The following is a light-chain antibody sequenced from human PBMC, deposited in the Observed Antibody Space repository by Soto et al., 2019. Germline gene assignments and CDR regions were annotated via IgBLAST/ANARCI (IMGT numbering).Light chain of an antibody. V-gene: IGLV1-40*01. J-gene: IGLJ3*02. CDR3: QSYDSSLSGWV. Sequence: QSVLTQPPSVSGAPGQRVTISCTGSSSNIGAGYVVHWYQQLPGTAPKLLIYGNSNRPSGVPDRFSGSKSGTSASLAITGLQAGDEADYYCQSYDSSLSGWVFGGGTKLTVL. CDR1: SSNIGAGYV. CDR2: GNS.